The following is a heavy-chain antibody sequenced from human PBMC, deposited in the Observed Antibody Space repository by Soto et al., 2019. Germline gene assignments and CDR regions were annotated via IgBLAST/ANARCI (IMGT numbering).Heavy chain of an antibody. CDR3: ARAPYSHGRYYYGMDV. CDR1: GGTFSSYA. J-gene: IGHJ6*02. Sequence: ASVKVSCKASGGTFSSYAISWVRQAPGQGLEWMGGIIPIFGTANYAQKFQGRVTITADESTSTAYMELSSLRSEDTAVYYCARAPYSHGRYYYGMDVWGQGTTVTVSS. V-gene: IGHV1-69*13. CDR2: IIPIFGTA. D-gene: IGHD5-18*01.